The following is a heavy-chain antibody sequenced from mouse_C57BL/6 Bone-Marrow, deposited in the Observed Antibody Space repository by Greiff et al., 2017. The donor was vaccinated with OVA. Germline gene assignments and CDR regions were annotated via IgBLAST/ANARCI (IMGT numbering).Heavy chain of an antibody. Sequence: EVKVVESGGGLVKPGGSLKLSCAASGFTFSSYAMSWVRQTPEKRLEWVATISDGGSYTYYPDNVKGRFTISRDNAKNNLYLQMSHLKSEDTAMYYCASLGYYFDYWGQGTTLTVSS. CDR3: ASLGYYFDY. CDR1: GFTFSSYA. D-gene: IGHD4-1*01. CDR2: ISDGGSYT. V-gene: IGHV5-4*03. J-gene: IGHJ2*01.